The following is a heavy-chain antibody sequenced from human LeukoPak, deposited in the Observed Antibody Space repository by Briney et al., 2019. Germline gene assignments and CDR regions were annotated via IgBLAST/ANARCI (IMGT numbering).Heavy chain of an antibody. V-gene: IGHV4-38-2*02. J-gene: IGHJ3*02. CDR1: GYSISSGYY. CDR2: IYYCGST. CDR3: SRPLSSSWYSHAFDI. Sequence: SETLSLTCTVSGYSISSGYYCGCIRRPPPKGLVGCGSIYYCGSTYYNTSLKRRVTTIVETSNNQFSLMLRSVAAAAPAGFYCSRPLSSSWYSHAFDIRGQGAMVTVSS. D-gene: IGHD6-13*01.